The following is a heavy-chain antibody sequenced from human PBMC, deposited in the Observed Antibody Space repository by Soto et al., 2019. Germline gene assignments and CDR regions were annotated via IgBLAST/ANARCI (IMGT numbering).Heavy chain of an antibody. CDR1: GYPFTSYG. D-gene: IGHD3-22*01. CDR2: SSGYNGDT. V-gene: IGHV1-18*01. J-gene: IGHJ4*02. CDR3: ARDAGGGNYYDSSGYYVGYYCDF. Sequence: ASVKVSCKASGYPFTSYGITWVRQAPGQGLEWMGWSSGYNGDTKYAQKVQGRVTMTIDTSTSTAYMELRSLRSDDTAVYYCARDAGGGNYYDSSGYYVGYYCDFWGQGTPVTVSS.